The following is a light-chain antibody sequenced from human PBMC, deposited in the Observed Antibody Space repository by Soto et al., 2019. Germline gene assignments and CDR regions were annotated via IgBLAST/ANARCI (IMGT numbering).Light chain of an antibody. CDR2: DAS. V-gene: IGKV3-11*01. J-gene: IGKJ1*01. Sequence: EIVLTHSPATLSLSPGERATLSCRASQSISSDLAWYQQKPGQAPRLFIYDASNRVTGIPARFRGSGSGTDFTLTISTLEPEDFAVYYCQQRSSWPRTFGQGT. CDR3: QQRSSWPRT. CDR1: QSISSD.